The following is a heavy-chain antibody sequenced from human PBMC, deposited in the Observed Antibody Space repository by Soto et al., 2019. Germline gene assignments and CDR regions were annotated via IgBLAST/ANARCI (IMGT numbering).Heavy chain of an antibody. V-gene: IGHV4-4*02. CDR1: W. Sequence: WIGWVRQMPGKGLEWIGEIYHRRSTNYNPSLKSRVTISVDKSKNQFSLKLSSVTAADTAVYYCARILGDYNFYYGMDVWGQGTTVTVSS. CDR2: IYHRRST. J-gene: IGHJ6*02. CDR3: ARILGDYNFYYGMDV. D-gene: IGHD4-17*01.